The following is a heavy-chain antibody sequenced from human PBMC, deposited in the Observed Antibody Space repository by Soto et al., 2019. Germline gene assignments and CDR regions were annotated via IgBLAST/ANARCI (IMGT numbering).Heavy chain of an antibody. V-gene: IGHV4-39*01. CDR3: ARQRVSGDYDS. CDR2: INFNEIT. Sequence: SETLSLTCNVSGGSITDSIYYWGWIRQPPGKGLEWIGNINFNEITYSSPSLKSRVTISIDTSKNRFSLKVNSVTAADTAVYHCARQRVSGDYDSWGQGTLVTVSS. J-gene: IGHJ4*02. CDR1: GGSITDSIYY. D-gene: IGHD3-3*01.